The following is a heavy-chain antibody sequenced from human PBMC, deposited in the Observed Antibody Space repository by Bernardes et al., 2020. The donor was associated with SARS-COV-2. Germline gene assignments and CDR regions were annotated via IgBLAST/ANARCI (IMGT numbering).Heavy chain of an antibody. CDR3: AREGSIAAAGTDYYYGMDV. V-gene: IGHV1-2*04. J-gene: IGHJ6*02. D-gene: IGHD6-13*01. Sequence: ASVKVSCKASGYTFTGYYMHWVRQAPGQGLEWMGWINPNSGGTNYAQKFQGWVTMTRDTSISTAYMELSRLRSDDTAVYYCAREGSIAAAGTDYYYGMDVWGQGTTVTVSS. CDR1: GYTFTGYY. CDR2: INPNSGGT.